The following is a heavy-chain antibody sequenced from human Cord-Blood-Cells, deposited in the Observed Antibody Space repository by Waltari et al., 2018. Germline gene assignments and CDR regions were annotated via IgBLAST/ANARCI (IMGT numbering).Heavy chain of an antibody. CDR3: ARGFGYYGSGSYYNYFDY. Sequence: EVQLVESGGGLIQPGGSLRLSCAASGFTVSSNYMSWVRQAPGKGLGWVSVIYSGGSTYYADSVKGRFTISRDNSKNTLYLQMNSLRAEDTAVYYCARGFGYYGSGSYYNYFDYWGQGTLVTVSS. CDR1: GFTVSSNY. J-gene: IGHJ4*02. CDR2: IYSGGST. V-gene: IGHV3-53*01. D-gene: IGHD3-10*01.